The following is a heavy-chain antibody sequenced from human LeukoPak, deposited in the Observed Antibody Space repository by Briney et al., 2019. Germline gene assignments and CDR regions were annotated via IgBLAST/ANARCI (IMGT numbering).Heavy chain of an antibody. CDR2: IYYSGST. CDR1: GGSISSYY. V-gene: IGHV4-59*01. D-gene: IGHD1-1*01. J-gene: IGHJ4*02. CDR3: ARSAPRQHPEIDY. Sequence: SETLSLTCTVSGGSISSYYWSWIRQPPGKGLDWIGYIYYSGSTHYNPSLKRRVTISVDTSKNQFSLTLSSVTAADTAVSHCARSAPRQHPEIDYRGQGTLVTVSS.